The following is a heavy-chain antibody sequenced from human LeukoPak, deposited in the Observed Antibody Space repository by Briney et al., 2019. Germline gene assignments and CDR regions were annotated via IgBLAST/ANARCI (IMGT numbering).Heavy chain of an antibody. CDR2: ISYDEKTK. CDR1: GFTFSTNG. Sequence: PGRSLRLSCAASGFTFSTNGMHWVRQAPGKGLEWVAVISYDEKTKYYADSVKGRFTISRDNSKNTLYLQMNSLRAEDTAVYYCARGYSRAFDIWGQGTMVTVSS. D-gene: IGHD2-21*01. V-gene: IGHV3-30*03. CDR3: ARGYSRAFDI. J-gene: IGHJ3*02.